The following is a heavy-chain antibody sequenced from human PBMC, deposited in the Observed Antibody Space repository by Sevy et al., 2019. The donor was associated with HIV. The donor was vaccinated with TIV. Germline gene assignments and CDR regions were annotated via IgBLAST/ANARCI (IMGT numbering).Heavy chain of an antibody. CDR1: GFTFTNYA. CDR3: AKLPLMVMFREKAY. CDR2: ISDSGDTT. D-gene: IGHD3-10*01. V-gene: IGHV3-23*01. J-gene: IGHJ4*02. Sequence: GGSLRLSCAASGFTFTNYAMNWVRQAPGKGLEWVSGISDSGDTTHYAESVKGRFTISRDNSKNTVSLQMSSLRAEDTAIYYCAKLPLMVMFREKAYWGQGTRVTAS.